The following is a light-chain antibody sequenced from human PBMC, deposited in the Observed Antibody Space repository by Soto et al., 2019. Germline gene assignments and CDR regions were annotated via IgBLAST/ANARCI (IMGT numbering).Light chain of an antibody. CDR2: DTS. V-gene: IGLV7-46*01. J-gene: IGLJ2*01. CDR1: TGDVTSGHY. CDR3: LLSYSDSRPV. Sequence: QAVVTQEPSLTVSPGGTVTLTCGSSTGDVTSGHYPYWFQQKPGQPPRSLIYDTSNQHSWTPARFSGSLLGGKAALTLSGAQPEDEAEYYCLLSYSDSRPVFGGGTKVTVL.